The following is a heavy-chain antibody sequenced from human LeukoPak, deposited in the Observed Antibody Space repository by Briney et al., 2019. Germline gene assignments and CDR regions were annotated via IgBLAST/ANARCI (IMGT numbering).Heavy chain of an antibody. D-gene: IGHD3-22*01. J-gene: IGHJ4*02. V-gene: IGHV3-48*03. CDR2: ISSSGSTI. CDR1: GFTFSSYE. CDR3: ATLPYYYDSSGSYYFDY. Sequence: GGSLRLSCAASGFTFSSYEMNWVRQAPGKGLEWVSYISSSGSTIYYADSVKGRFTISRDNSKNTLYLQMNSLRVEDTAVYYCATLPYYYDSSGSYYFDYWGQGTLVTVSS.